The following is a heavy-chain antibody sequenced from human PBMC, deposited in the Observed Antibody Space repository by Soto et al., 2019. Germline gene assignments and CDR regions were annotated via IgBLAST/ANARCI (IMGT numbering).Heavy chain of an antibody. J-gene: IGHJ5*02. Sequence: QVQLVQSGAEVKEPGASVRVSCKASGYTFINYDISWVRQATGQGLEWMGWMNPGSGKTGYANKFQGRVTMTRDAATSTADLGLRSLTFEATAVYYCARMASFGTLNWFDPWGQGALVTVSS. CDR2: MNPGSGKT. D-gene: IGHD3-16*01. V-gene: IGHV1-8*02. CDR3: ARMASFGTLNWFDP. CDR1: GYTFINYD.